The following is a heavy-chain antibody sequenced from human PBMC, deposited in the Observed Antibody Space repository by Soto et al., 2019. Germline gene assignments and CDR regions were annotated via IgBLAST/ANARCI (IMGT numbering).Heavy chain of an antibody. CDR3: AKDIFTRGGSGSPGY. CDR1: GFTFDDYA. D-gene: IGHD3-10*01. V-gene: IGHV3-9*01. CDR2: ISWSSAYI. J-gene: IGHJ4*02. Sequence: GGSLRLSCAASGFTFDDYAMHWVRQAPGKGLEWVSGISWSSAYIGYADSVKGRFTISRDNAKNSLYLQMNSLRAEDTAFYYCAKDIFTRGGSGSPGYWGQGTLVTVSS.